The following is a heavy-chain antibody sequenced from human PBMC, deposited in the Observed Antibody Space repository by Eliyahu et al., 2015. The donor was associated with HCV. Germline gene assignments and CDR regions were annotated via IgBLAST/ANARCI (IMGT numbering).Heavy chain of an antibody. D-gene: IGHD3-10*01. CDR1: GYTFTDHY. J-gene: IGHJ4*02. CDR3: AREAGGSASSQVDH. V-gene: IGHV1-2*05. Sequence: QVQLVQSGAEVKKPGASAXVSCKASGYTFTDHYMHWVRQAPGQGLEWVGRITTRAGTNYAQXFEGRVTITWDTSINTAYMELSRLTTDDTXTYFCAREAGGSASSQVDHWGQGTLVAVSS. CDR2: ITTRAGT.